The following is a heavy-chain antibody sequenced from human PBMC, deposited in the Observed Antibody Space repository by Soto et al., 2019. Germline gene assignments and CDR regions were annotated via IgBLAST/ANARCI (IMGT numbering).Heavy chain of an antibody. CDR2: VGDGGGRT. CDR1: GFTFSNYG. Sequence: EVQLVESGGGLVQPGVSLRLSCEASGFTFSNYGMSWVRQGPEKGLEWVSTVGDGGGRTYYADSVKGRFTISRDNSKNTLFLQMNSLRAEDTAIYYCARKCIVEGRNHDAFDIWGQGTMVIVSS. V-gene: IGHV3-23*04. CDR3: ARKCIVEGRNHDAFDI. D-gene: IGHD1-26*01. J-gene: IGHJ3*02.